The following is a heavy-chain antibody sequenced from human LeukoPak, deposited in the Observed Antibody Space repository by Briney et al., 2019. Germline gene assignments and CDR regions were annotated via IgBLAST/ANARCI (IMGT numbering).Heavy chain of an antibody. CDR1: GFTFSSYA. D-gene: IGHD3-22*01. CDR2: ISGSGGST. CDR3: AKDRYYYDSSGYLDY. J-gene: IGHJ4*02. Sequence: GGSLRLSCAASGFTFSSYAMSWVRQAPGKGLEWVSAISGSGGSTYYADSVEGRFTISRDNSKNTLYLQMNSLRAEDTAVYYCAKDRYYYDSSGYLDYWGQGTLVTVSS. V-gene: IGHV3-23*01.